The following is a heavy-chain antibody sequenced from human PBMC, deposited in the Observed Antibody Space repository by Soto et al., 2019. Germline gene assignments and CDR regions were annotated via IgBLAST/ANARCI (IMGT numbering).Heavy chain of an antibody. J-gene: IGHJ4*02. D-gene: IGHD6-6*01. CDR3: AREGKGSSDFDY. Sequence: QVQLVESGGGVVQPGRSLRLSCAASGFTFSSYGMHWVRQAPGKGLEWVSVIWYDGSNKYYADSVKGRFTISRDNSKNTLYLQMNSLRAEDTAVYYCAREGKGSSDFDYWGQGTLVPVSS. V-gene: IGHV3-33*01. CDR2: IWYDGSNK. CDR1: GFTFSSYG.